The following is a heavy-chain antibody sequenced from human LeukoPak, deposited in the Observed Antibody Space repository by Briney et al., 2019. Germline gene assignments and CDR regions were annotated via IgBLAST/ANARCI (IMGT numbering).Heavy chain of an antibody. CDR2: IYTSGST. Sequence: SQTLSLTCTVSGGSISSGSYYWSWIRQPAGKGLEWIGRIYTSGSTNYNPSLKSRVTISVDTSKNQFSLKLRSVTAADTAVYFCARLWFGGEDLIAYWGQGTLVTVSS. D-gene: IGHD3-10*01. CDR3: ARLWFGGEDLIAY. J-gene: IGHJ4*02. V-gene: IGHV4-61*02. CDR1: GGSISSGSYY.